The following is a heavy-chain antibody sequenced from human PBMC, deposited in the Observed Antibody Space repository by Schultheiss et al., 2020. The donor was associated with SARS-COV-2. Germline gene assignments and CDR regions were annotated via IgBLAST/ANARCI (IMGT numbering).Heavy chain of an antibody. D-gene: IGHD2-15*01. CDR1: GYTFTGYY. V-gene: IGHV1-2*02. Sequence: ASVKVSCKASGYTFTGYYMHWVRQAPGQGLEWMGWMNPNSGNTGYAQKFQGRVTMTRDTSISTAYMELSRLRSDDTAVYYCARGPDRIVVVVAGFDYWGQGTLVTVSS. CDR3: ARGPDRIVVVVAGFDY. CDR2: MNPNSGNT. J-gene: IGHJ4*02.